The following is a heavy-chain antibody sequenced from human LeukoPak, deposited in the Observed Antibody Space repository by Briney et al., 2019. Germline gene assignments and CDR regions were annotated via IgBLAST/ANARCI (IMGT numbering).Heavy chain of an antibody. CDR3: ARDLLVATIFPGAFDI. Sequence: GGSLRLSCAASGFTFSSYEMNWVRQAPGKGLEWVSYINTRGTTIYYADSVKGRFTISRDNAKNSLYLQMNSLRAEDTAVYYCARDLLVATIFPGAFDIWGQGTMVTVSS. V-gene: IGHV3-48*03. D-gene: IGHD5-24*01. J-gene: IGHJ3*02. CDR1: GFTFSSYE. CDR2: INTRGTTI.